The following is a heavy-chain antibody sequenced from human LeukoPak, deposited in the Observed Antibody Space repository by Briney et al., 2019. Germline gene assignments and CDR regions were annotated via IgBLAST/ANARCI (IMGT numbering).Heavy chain of an antibody. CDR3: TYYYDSSGSHPTRNFDY. CDR2: IKSKTAGGTT. V-gene: IGHV3-15*01. D-gene: IGHD3-22*01. CDR1: GFTLSNAW. J-gene: IGHJ4*02. Sequence: GGSLRLSCAASGFTLSNAWMSWVRQAPGQGLEWVGRIKSKTAGGTTDFAAPVKGRFTISRDDSKNTLHLEMNSLKTEDTAVYYCTYYYDSSGSHPTRNFDYWGQGTLVTVSS.